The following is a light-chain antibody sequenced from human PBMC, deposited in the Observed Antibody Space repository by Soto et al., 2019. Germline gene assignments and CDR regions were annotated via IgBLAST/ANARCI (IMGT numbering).Light chain of an antibody. V-gene: IGKV3-20*01. J-gene: IGKJ3*01. Sequence: EIVLTQSPDTQSLSPGERATLSCRASQSVSRDYLVWYQQKPGQAPRLLIYGASSRATGIPDRFSGSGSGTDFTLTISRLEPEDFAVYYCQHYGNSPPSVTFGPGTKVDIK. CDR1: QSVSRDY. CDR2: GAS. CDR3: QHYGNSPPSVT.